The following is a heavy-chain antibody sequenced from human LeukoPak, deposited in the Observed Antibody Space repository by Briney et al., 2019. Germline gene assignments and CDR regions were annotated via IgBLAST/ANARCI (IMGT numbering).Heavy chain of an antibody. CDR3: ARVHYYDSSGYGLTNAFDI. D-gene: IGHD3-22*01. V-gene: IGHV4-34*01. J-gene: IGHJ3*02. CDR1: GGSFSGYY. Sequence: PSETLSLTYAVYGGSFSGYYWSWIRQPPGKGLEWIGEINHSGSTNYNPSLKSRVTISVDTSKNQFSLKLSSVTAADTAVYYCARVHYYDSSGYGLTNAFDIWGQGTMVTVSS. CDR2: INHSGST.